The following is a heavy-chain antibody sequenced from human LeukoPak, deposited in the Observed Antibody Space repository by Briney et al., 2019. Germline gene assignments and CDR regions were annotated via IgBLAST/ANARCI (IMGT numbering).Heavy chain of an antibody. V-gene: IGHV3-23*01. CDR3: AKDTVVGATTNLFDY. CDR1: GFTFSSYA. J-gene: IGHJ4*02. D-gene: IGHD1-26*01. CDR2: ISGSGGTT. Sequence: GGSLRLSCAASGFTFSSYAMNWVRQAPGKGLEWVSAISGSGGTTYYADSVRGRLTISRDNSKNTLYLQMNSLGAEDTAVYYCAKDTVVGATTNLFDYWGQGTLVTVSS.